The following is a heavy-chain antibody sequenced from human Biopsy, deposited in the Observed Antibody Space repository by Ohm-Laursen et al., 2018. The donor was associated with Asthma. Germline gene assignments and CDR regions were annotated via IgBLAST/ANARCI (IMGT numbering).Heavy chain of an antibody. CDR3: AKEVFPGWELRRGPDS. V-gene: IGHV3-30*18. D-gene: IGHD1-26*01. J-gene: IGHJ4*02. CDR2: ISFDGSNK. CDR1: GFTFSNYG. Sequence: SLRLSCAASGFTFSNYGMHWVRQAPGKGLDWVAVISFDGSNKNYTDSVKGRFTISRDNSRNALHLEMNSLRAEDTAVYFCAKEVFPGWELRRGPDSWGQGTLVTVSS.